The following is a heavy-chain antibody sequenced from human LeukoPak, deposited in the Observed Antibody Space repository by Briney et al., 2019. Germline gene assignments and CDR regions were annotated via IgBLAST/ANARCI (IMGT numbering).Heavy chain of an antibody. Sequence: PGGSLRLSCAASGFTFSSYGMHWVRQAPGKRLEWVAVIWYDGSNKYYADSVKGRFTISRDNSKNTLYLQMNSLRAEDTAVYYCARAPRGELFLDYWGQGTLVTVSS. D-gene: IGHD3-10*01. J-gene: IGHJ4*02. CDR1: GFTFSSYG. CDR3: ARAPRGELFLDY. V-gene: IGHV3-33*01. CDR2: IWYDGSNK.